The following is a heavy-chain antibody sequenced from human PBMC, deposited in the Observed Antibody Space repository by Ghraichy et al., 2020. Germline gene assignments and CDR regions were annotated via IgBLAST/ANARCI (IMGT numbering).Heavy chain of an antibody. CDR2: ISRSSNII. V-gene: IGHV3-48*02. D-gene: IGHD1-26*01. CDR3: ARDLNPNSGNLPLDY. Sequence: GESLNISCAASGFTFSSYSMNWVRQAPGKGLEWVSYISRSSNIIYYADSVKGRFTISRDNAKNSLYLQMNSLRDEDTSVYYCARDLNPNSGNLPLDYWVQGTQVTVSS. J-gene: IGHJ4*02. CDR1: GFTFSSYS.